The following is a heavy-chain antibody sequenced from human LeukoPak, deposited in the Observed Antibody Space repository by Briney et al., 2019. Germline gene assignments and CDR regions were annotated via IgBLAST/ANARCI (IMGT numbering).Heavy chain of an antibody. D-gene: IGHD3-10*01. J-gene: IGHJ4*02. CDR1: GFTFSSYA. CDR2: ISGSGGST. Sequence: GGSLRLSCAASGFTFSSYAMTWVRQAPGKGLEWVSAISGSGGSTYFADSVKGRFTISRDNSKNTVYLQMNSLRADDTAVYYCAKDRRGGGLDYWGQGTLVTVSS. CDR3: AKDRRGGGLDY. V-gene: IGHV3-23*01.